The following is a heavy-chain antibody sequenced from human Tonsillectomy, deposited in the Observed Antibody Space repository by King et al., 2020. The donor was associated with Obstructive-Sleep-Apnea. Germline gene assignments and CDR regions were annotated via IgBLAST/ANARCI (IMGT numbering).Heavy chain of an antibody. V-gene: IGHV3-21*01. Sequence: VQLVESGGGLLKPGGSLRLSCAASGFTFSSYTMDWVRQAPGKGLEWVSSISSGSNYIYYVDSVKGRFTISRDNAKNSAYLQMNSLRAEDTAVYYCARDRIAVVRGEPLAYWGQGTLVTVSS. D-gene: IGHD3-10*01. CDR2: ISSGSNYI. J-gene: IGHJ4*02. CDR3: ARDRIAVVRGEPLAY. CDR1: GFTFSSYT.